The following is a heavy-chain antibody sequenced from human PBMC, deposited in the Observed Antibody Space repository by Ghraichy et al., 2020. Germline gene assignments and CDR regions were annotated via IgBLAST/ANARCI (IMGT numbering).Heavy chain of an antibody. CDR2: IHHSGTV. CDR3: ARGGNGDHYYYYGLDV. J-gene: IGHJ6*02. Sequence: SETLSLTCTVSGGSIRSESYYWDWIRQSREKGLEWIGSIHHSGTVYYNPSLKNRVTISVDTSKDQFSLELTSVTAADTAVYYCARGGNGDHYYYYGLDVWGQGTTIIVSS. CDR1: GGSIRSESYY. V-gene: IGHV4-39*01. D-gene: IGHD3-16*01.